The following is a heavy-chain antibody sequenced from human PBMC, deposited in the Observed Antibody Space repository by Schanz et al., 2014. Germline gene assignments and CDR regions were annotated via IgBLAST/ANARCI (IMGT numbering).Heavy chain of an antibody. V-gene: IGHV3-30*18. D-gene: IGHD2-2*01. CDR1: GFTVSSNH. CDR2: MSYDGSIK. CDR3: AKDSTHIDIVLVPTAIDY. Sequence: VQLVESGGGLVQPGGSLRLSCAVSGFTVSSNHMSWVRQAPGKGLEWVAAMSYDGSIKYYGDSVKGRFTISRDNSKNTLYLHMNTLRSEDTAVYYCAKDSTHIDIVLVPTAIDYWGQGTLXTVSS. J-gene: IGHJ4*02.